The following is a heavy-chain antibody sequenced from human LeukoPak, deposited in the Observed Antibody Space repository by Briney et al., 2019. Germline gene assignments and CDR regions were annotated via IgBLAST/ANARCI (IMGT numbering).Heavy chain of an antibody. CDR2: ITGNALNT. J-gene: IGHJ4*02. CDR1: GFTFSNYA. D-gene: IGHD6-6*01. CDR3: ATRHSSSSGVDY. Sequence: GGSLRLSCAASGFTFSNYAMSWVRQAPGKGLEWVSSITGNALNTYQADFIKGRFTISRDDSKNTLYLHLSSLRAEDTAVYHCATRHSSSSGVDYWGQGTLVTVSS. V-gene: IGHV3-23*01.